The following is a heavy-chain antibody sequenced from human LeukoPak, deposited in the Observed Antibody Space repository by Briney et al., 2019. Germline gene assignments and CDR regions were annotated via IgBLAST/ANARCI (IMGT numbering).Heavy chain of an antibody. CDR1: GYSISSGYY. V-gene: IGHV4-38-2*01. D-gene: IGHD2-2*01. J-gene: IGHJ4*02. CDR2: IYHSGST. Sequence: SETLSLTWAVAGYSISSGYYWGWIRQPPGKGREWIGSIYHSGSTYYNPSLNSRVTISVDTSKNQLSLKLSSVTAADTAVYYCASYQLLYLFDYWGPGTLVTVSS. CDR3: ASYQLLYLFDY.